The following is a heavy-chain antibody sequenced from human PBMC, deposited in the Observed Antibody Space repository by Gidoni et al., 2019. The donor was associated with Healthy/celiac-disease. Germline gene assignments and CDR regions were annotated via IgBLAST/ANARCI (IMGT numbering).Heavy chain of an antibody. CDR3: ARVFGDGDYVFDY. J-gene: IGHJ4*02. CDR1: GGTFSSYA. D-gene: IGHD4-17*01. CDR2: IIPILGIA. V-gene: IGHV1-69*04. Sequence: QVQLVQSGAEVKKPGSSVKVSCKASGGTFSSYAISWVRQAPGQGLEWMGRIIPILGIANYAQKFQGRVTTTADKSTSTAYMELSSLRSEDTAVYYCARVFGDGDYVFDYWGQGTLVTVSS.